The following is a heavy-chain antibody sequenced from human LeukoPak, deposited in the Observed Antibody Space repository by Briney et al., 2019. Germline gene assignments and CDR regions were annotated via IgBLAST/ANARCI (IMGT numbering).Heavy chain of an antibody. CDR1: GFTFSDYY. CDR2: ISYDGSNR. V-gene: IGHV3-30*03. Sequence: GGSLRLSCAASGFTFSDYYMHWVRQAPGKGLEWVAVISYDGSNRYYADSVKGRFTISRDNSKNTLYLQVNSLRAEDTAVYYCARDRSLYSGYDLSYFDYWGQGTLVTVSS. D-gene: IGHD5-12*01. CDR3: ARDRSLYSGYDLSYFDY. J-gene: IGHJ4*02.